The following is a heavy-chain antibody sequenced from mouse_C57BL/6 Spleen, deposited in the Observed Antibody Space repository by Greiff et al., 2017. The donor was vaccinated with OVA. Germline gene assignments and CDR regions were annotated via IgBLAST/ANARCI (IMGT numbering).Heavy chain of an antibody. J-gene: IGHJ1*03. CDR2: ISNGGGST. CDR3: ARRHGSSRYWYFDV. CDR1: GFTFSDYY. V-gene: IGHV5-12*01. Sequence: EVKLMESGGGLVQPGGSLKLSCAASGFTFSDYYMYWVRQTPEKRLEWVAYISNGGGSTYYPDTVKGRFTISRDNAKNTLYLQMSRLKSEDTAMYYCARRHGSSRYWYFDVWGTGTTVTVSS. D-gene: IGHD1-1*01.